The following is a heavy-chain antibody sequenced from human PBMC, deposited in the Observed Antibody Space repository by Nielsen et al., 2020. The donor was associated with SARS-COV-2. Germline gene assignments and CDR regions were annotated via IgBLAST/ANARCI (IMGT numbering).Heavy chain of an antibody. CDR3: TRDPGYYHGMDV. Sequence: SQTLSLTCVISGDSVSSNSVAWNWIRQSPSRGLEWLGRIYYRSKWFYEYATSVRSRITIDPATSKNHFSLHLNSVTSEDTAMYYCTRDPGYYHGMDVWGQGTTVTVYS. CDR2: IYYRSKWFY. CDR1: GDSVSSNSVA. J-gene: IGHJ6*02. V-gene: IGHV6-1*01.